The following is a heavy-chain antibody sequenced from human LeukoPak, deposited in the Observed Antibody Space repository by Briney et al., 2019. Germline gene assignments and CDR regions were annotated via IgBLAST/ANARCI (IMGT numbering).Heavy chain of an antibody. V-gene: IGHV3-15*01. J-gene: IGHJ3*02. CDR3: ASHPNFDAFDI. D-gene: IGHD1-1*01. CDR1: GFTFSNAW. CDR2: IKSKTDGGTT. Sequence: PGGSLRLSCAASGFTFSNAWMSWVRQAPGKGLEWVGRIKSKTDGGTTDYAAPVKGRFTISRDDSKNTLYLQMNSLKTEDTAVYDCASHPNFDAFDIWGQGTMVTVSS.